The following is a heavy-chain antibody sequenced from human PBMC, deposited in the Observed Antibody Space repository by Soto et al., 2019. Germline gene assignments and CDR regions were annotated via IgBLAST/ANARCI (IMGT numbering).Heavy chain of an antibody. J-gene: IGHJ4*02. CDR2: IYYSGTT. D-gene: IGHD5-12*01. V-gene: IGHV4-59*08. CDR1: GGSISSYY. CDR3: ARLYSVTYFDY. Sequence: PSETLSLTCTVSGGSISSYYWSWIRQPPGKGLEWIGYIYYSGTTKYNPSLKSRVTMSVDTSKNQFSLKLSSVTAADTAVYYCARLYSVTYFDYWGQGTLVTVSS.